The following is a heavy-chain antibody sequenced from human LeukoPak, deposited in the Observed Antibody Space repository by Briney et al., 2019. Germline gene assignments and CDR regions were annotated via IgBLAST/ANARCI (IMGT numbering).Heavy chain of an antibody. CDR1: GGSISSSSYY. CDR2: IYYSGST. CDR3: ARGIGSSWGNAFDI. Sequence: SETLSLTCTVSGGSISSSSYYWGWIRQPPGKGLEWIGSIYYSGSTYYNPSLKSRVTISVDTSKNQFSLKLSSVTAADTAVYYCARGIGSSWGNAFDIWGQGTMVTVP. V-gene: IGHV4-39*07. D-gene: IGHD6-13*01. J-gene: IGHJ3*02.